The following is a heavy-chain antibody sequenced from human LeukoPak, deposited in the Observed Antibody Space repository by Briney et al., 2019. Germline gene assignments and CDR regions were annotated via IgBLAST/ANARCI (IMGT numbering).Heavy chain of an antibody. Sequence: SETLSLTCAVSGGSISSSNWWSWVRQPPGKGLEWIGEIYHSGSTNYNPSLKSRVTISVDKSKNQFSLKLSSVTAADTAVYYCARGTFSGSPLYDYWGQGTLVTGSS. V-gene: IGHV4-4*02. CDR2: IYHSGST. J-gene: IGHJ4*02. D-gene: IGHD2-15*01. CDR3: ARGTFSGSPLYDY. CDR1: GGSISSSNW.